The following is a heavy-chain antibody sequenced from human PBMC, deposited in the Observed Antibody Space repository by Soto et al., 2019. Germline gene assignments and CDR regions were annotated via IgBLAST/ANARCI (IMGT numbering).Heavy chain of an antibody. V-gene: IGHV4-30-2*01. Sequence: QLQLQESGSGLVKPSQTLSLTCAVSGGSISSGGYSWGWNRQPPGKGLEWIGYIYHSGSTYYNPSLKSRVTISVDRSQKQFSLKLGSVTAADTAGYYCAGVPPHWGQGTLVTVPS. CDR2: IYHSGST. CDR3: AGVPPH. CDR1: GGSISSGGYS. J-gene: IGHJ4*02.